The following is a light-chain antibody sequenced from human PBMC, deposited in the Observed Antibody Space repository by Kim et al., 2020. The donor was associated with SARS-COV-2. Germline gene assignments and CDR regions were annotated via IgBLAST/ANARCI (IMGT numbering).Light chain of an antibody. CDR3: AAWDDSLNGFVV. CDR2: SNN. V-gene: IGLV1-44*01. J-gene: IGLJ2*01. Sequence: QSVLTQPPSASGTPGQRVNISCSGSSSNIGSNTVNWYQQLPGTAPKLLIYSNNQRPSGVPDRFSGSKSGTSASLAISGLQSEDEADYYCAAWDDSLNGFVVFGEGTKLTVL. CDR1: SSNIGSNT.